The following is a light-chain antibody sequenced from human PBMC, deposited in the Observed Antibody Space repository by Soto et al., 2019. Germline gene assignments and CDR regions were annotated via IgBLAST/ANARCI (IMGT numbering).Light chain of an antibody. CDR1: QSVSRNY. CDR3: QQYGDSPRT. V-gene: IGKV3-20*01. CDR2: DAF. Sequence: EIVLTQSPGTLSLSPGERATLSCRASQSVSRNYLAWYQQRPGQAPRLLIYDAFNRATGIPDRFSGRGSGTDFTLTISILEPEDFAVYYCQQYGDSPRTVGQGTKVEIK. J-gene: IGKJ1*01.